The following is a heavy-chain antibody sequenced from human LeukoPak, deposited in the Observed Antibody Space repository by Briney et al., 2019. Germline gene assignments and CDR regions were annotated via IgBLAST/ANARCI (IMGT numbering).Heavy chain of an antibody. J-gene: IGHJ4*02. Sequence: VASVKVFCKASGYTFTGFYIHWVRQAPGQGLEWMGWINPNSGGTNYAQKFQGRVTMTRDTSISTAYMELSRLTSDDTAIYYCARDWFVDSGDDPFPFDYWGQGTLVSVSS. CDR3: ARDWFVDSGDDPFPFDY. D-gene: IGHD5-12*01. V-gene: IGHV1-2*02. CDR2: INPNSGGT. CDR1: GYTFTGFY.